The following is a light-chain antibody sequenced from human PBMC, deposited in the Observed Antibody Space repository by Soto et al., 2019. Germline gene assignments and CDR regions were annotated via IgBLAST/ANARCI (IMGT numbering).Light chain of an antibody. CDR2: AAS. Sequence: EVVLTQSPGTVSLSPGERATLSCRASQSITSSYIAWNQQKPGQAPRLLLYAASSRATGIPDRFSGSGSGTDFTLSISRLEPEDFAVYYCQQYGSSVTWTFGQGTKVEIK. CDR1: QSITSSY. J-gene: IGKJ1*01. V-gene: IGKV3-20*01. CDR3: QQYGSSVTWT.